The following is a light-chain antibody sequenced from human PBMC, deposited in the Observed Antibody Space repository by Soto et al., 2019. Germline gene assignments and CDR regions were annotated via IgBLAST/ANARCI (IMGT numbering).Light chain of an antibody. CDR1: QSISTW. CDR3: QQYDGDSRT. J-gene: IGKJ1*01. CDR2: GAS. Sequence: GNRITITCRASQSISTWLAWYQQRPGMPPKLLLYGASTLQSGVPSRFSGSGSGTEFSLTISSLQSDDFATYYCQQYDGDSRTFGQGTKVEIK. V-gene: IGKV1-5*03.